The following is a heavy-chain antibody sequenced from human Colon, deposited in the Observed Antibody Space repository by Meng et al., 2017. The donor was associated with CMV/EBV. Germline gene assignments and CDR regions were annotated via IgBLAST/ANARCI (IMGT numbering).Heavy chain of an antibody. CDR2: IGSNSSDI. D-gene: IGHD1-26*01. J-gene: IGHJ6*02. V-gene: IGHV3-21*01. CDR3: ARLSGNSRMDV. CDR1: GFTFSSYS. Sequence: GESLKISCAASGFTFSSYSMTWVRQAPGKGLEWVSFIGSNSSDIYYVDSLKGRFTVSRDNANNSLFLQMNSLRPEDTAVYYCARLSGNSRMDVWGQGTMVTVSS.